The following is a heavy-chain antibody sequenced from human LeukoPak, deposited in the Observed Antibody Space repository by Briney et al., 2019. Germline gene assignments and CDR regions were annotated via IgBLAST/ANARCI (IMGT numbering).Heavy chain of an antibody. Sequence: NPSETLSLTCTVSGGSISSYYWSWIRQPAGKGLEWIGRIYTSGSTNYNPSLKSRVTMSVDTSKNQFSLKLSSVTAADTAVYYCARDRDCSSTSCYHDAFYIWGQGTMVTVSS. J-gene: IGHJ3*02. V-gene: IGHV4-4*07. CDR2: IYTSGST. CDR3: ARDRDCSSTSCYHDAFYI. CDR1: GGSISSYY. D-gene: IGHD2-2*01.